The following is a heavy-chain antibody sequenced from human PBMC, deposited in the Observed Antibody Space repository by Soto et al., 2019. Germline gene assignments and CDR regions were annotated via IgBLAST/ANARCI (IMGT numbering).Heavy chain of an antibody. CDR3: ARDGSYCSSTSCYSFFDY. D-gene: IGHD2-2*02. J-gene: IGHJ4*02. CDR2: ISSSSSYI. Sequence: AVVSLRLPCAASEFTFSSYSMNWVRQAPGKGLEWVSSISSSSSYIYYADSVKGRFTISRDNAKNSLYLQMNSLRAEDTAVYYCARDGSYCSSTSCYSFFDYWGKGTLVIVSS. V-gene: IGHV3-21*01. CDR1: EFTFSSYS.